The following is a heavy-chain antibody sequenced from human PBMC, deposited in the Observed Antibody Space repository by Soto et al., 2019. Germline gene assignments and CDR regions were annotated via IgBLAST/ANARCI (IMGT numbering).Heavy chain of an antibody. CDR1: GYTFTSYG. Sequence: ASVKVSCKASGYTFTSYGISWVRQAPGQGLEWMGWISAYNGNTNYAQKLQGRVTMTTDTSTSTAYMELRSLRSDDTAVYYCARLYYDILTGPPLRYYYYMDVWGKGSTVTVSS. J-gene: IGHJ6*03. V-gene: IGHV1-18*01. D-gene: IGHD3-9*01. CDR2: ISAYNGNT. CDR3: ARLYYDILTGPPLRYYYYMDV.